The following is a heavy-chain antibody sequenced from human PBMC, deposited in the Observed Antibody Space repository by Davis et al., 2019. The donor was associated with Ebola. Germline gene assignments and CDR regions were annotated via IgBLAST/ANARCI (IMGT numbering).Heavy chain of an antibody. V-gene: IGHV1-46*01. Sequence: ASVKVSCKASGYTFTSYHIYWVRQAPGQGLEWMGIINPSGGSTNYAQKFQGRVTMTRDTSTSTVYMELSSLRSEDTAVYHCARVRGVVMFYMDVWGKGTTVTVSS. CDR2: INPSGGST. D-gene: IGHD3-3*01. J-gene: IGHJ6*03. CDR1: GYTFTSYH. CDR3: ARVRGVVMFYMDV.